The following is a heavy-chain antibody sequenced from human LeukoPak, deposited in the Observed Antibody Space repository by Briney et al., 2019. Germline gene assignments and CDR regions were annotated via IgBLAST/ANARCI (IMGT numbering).Heavy chain of an antibody. V-gene: IGHV2-5*01. D-gene: IGHD3-22*01. CDR1: GFSLPTSGVG. Sequence: SGPTLVNPTQTLTLTCTFSGFSLPTSGVGVGWIRQPQGKALEWIALIYWNDHKPYSPALRSRLTVTKDTSKNQVVLTMTNMDPVDTATYYCAHSYDTGGNYYSRFDNWGQGTLVTVSS. CDR2: IYWNDHK. J-gene: IGHJ4*02. CDR3: AHSYDTGGNYYSRFDN.